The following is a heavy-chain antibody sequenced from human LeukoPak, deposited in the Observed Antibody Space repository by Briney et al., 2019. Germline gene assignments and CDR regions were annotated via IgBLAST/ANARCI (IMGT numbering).Heavy chain of an antibody. CDR2: IKQDGSEK. V-gene: IGHV3-7*01. D-gene: IGHD3-22*01. CDR3: ARRGYSDSSGYDY. Sequence: GGSLRLSCAASGFTFSSYAMHWVRQAPGKGLEWVANIKQDGSEKYYVDSVEGRFTISRDNAKNSLYLQINSLRAEDTAIYYCARRGYSDSSGYDYWGQGTLVTVSS. CDR1: GFTFSSYA. J-gene: IGHJ4*02.